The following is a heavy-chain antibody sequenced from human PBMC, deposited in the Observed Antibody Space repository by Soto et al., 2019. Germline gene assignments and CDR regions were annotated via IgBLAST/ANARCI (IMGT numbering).Heavy chain of an antibody. V-gene: IGHV4-59*01. CDR1: GVSINNFY. Sequence: QVQLQESGPGLVKPSETLSLTCTVSGVSINNFYWSWILQPPGKGLEWIGYIYYSGSTNYNPSLKSRLTMSVDTSKNQFSLNLRSVTAADTAVYYCARSMSGTSGYWGQGTLVTVSS. CDR2: IYYSGST. CDR3: ARSMSGTSGY. D-gene: IGHD1-1*01. J-gene: IGHJ4*02.